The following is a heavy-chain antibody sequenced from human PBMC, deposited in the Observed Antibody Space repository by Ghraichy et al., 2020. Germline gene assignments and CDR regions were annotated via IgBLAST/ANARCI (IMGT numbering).Heavy chain of an antibody. CDR2: IYYSGRT. D-gene: IGHD1-26*01. CDR3: ARDSEPSLPGWYFDL. CDR1: GGSISSGGYY. Sequence: LRLSCTVSGGSISSGGYYWSWIRQHPGKGLDWIGYIYYSGRTSYNPSLKSRVTISVDTSKNQFSLRLSSVTAADTAVYSCARDSEPSLPGWYFDLWGRGTLVTVSS. J-gene: IGHJ2*01. V-gene: IGHV4-31*03.